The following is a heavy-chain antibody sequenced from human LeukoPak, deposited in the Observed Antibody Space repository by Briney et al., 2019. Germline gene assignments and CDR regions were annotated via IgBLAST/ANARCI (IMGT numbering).Heavy chain of an antibody. CDR2: IYYSGST. CDR3: ARVSGGYDDY. J-gene: IGHJ4*02. CDR1: GGSISTYY. V-gene: IGHV4-59*01. Sequence: SETLSLTCTVSGGSISTYYWSWIRQPPGKGLEWIGYIYYSGSTNYNPSLRSRVTISVDTPKNQFSLEVNFVTAADTAVYYCARVSGGYDDYWGQGALVTVSS. D-gene: IGHD5-12*01.